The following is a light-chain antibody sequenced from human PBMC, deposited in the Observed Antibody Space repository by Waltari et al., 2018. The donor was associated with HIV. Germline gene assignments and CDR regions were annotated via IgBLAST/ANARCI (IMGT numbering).Light chain of an antibody. V-gene: IGKV4-1*01. CDR3: QQYFLTPFT. CDR1: QSVLASSANQHY. Sequence: DIVMTQSPDSLAVSLGERATINCTSSQSVLASSANQHYLAWYQQRPGQPPTLLIYLASSWESGVPDRFSGSGSGTDFALTISSLQAEDVAVYYCQQYFLTPFTFGGGTKVEIK. J-gene: IGKJ4*01. CDR2: LAS.